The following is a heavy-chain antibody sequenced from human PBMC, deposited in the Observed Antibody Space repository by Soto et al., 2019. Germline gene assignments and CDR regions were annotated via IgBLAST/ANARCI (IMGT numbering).Heavy chain of an antibody. Sequence: SGPTLVNPTQTLTLTCTFSGFSLSTSGVGVGWIRQPPGKALEWLALIYWNDDKRYSPSLKSRLTITKDSSKNQVVLTMTNMYPVDTATYYCALSLGDGGDDDDYCYGRDVRRQRSTVSVAS. CDR2: IYWNDDK. CDR1: GFSLSTSGVG. V-gene: IGHV2-5*01. CDR3: ALSLGDGGDDDDYCYGRDV. D-gene: IGHD5-12*01. J-gene: IGHJ6*01.